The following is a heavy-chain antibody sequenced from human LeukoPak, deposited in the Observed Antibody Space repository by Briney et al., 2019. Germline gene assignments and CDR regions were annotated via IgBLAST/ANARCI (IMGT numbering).Heavy chain of an antibody. J-gene: IGHJ4*02. D-gene: IGHD6-13*01. Sequence: PGGSLRLSCAASGFTFSNFVVTWVRQAPGKGLEWVSASGSGGRGTTYYADSAKGRFTISRDNAKNTMYLQMNSLSVEDTAVYYCAKDIAASGLPRIFDFWGQGTLVTVSS. V-gene: IGHV3-23*01. CDR3: AKDIAASGLPRIFDF. CDR1: GFTFSNFV. CDR2: SGSGGRGTT.